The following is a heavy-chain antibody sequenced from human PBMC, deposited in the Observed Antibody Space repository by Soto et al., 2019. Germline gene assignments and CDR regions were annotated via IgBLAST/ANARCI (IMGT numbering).Heavy chain of an antibody. D-gene: IGHD3-3*01. Sequence: GASVKVSCKASGYTFTGYYMHWVRQAPGQGLEWMGWINPNSGGTNYAQKFQGRVTMTRDTSISTAYMELSRLRSDDTAVYYCARPKSTIFGVDYGMDVWGQGTTVTVSS. CDR2: INPNSGGT. CDR3: ARPKSTIFGVDYGMDV. CDR1: GYTFTGYY. V-gene: IGHV1-2*02. J-gene: IGHJ6*02.